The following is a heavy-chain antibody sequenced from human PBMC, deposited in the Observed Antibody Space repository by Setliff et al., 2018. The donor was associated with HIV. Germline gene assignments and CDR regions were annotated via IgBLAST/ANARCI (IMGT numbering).Heavy chain of an antibody. CDR1: GFTFSNYW. J-gene: IGHJ4*02. CDR3: ARYLWSNAPRDY. V-gene: IGHV3-7*01. D-gene: IGHD1-1*01. CDR2: IKQDGNEK. Sequence: GGSLRLSCAVSGFTFSNYWMSWVRQAPGKGLEWVASIKQDGNEKYYMDSVKGRFTISRDDLKNSLYLLMNSLRAEDTAVYYCARYLWSNAPRDYWGQGTLVTVS.